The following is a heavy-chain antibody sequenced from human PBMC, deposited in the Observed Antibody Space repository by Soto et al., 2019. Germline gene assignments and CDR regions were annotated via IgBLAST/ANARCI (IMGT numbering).Heavy chain of an antibody. V-gene: IGHV3-49*03. CDR3: TKIYGSGTYLPDY. J-gene: IGHJ4*02. D-gene: IGHD3-10*01. Sequence: EVQLVESGGGLEQPGRSLRLSCTASGFTFGDYGVSWFRQAPGKGLEWVGCIRSKAYGGAEDDAASVTVRFTISRDDSRSIAYLQMNSLKTEDTAVYYCTKIYGSGTYLPDYWGQGTLVTVSS. CDR2: IRSKAYGGAE. CDR1: GFTFGDYG.